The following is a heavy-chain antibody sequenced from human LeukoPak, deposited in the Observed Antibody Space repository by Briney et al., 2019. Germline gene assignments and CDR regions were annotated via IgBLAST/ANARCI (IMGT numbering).Heavy chain of an antibody. CDR1: GFTFSSYE. D-gene: IGHD6-19*01. J-gene: IGHJ4*02. CDR2: ISSSGSTI. V-gene: IGHV3-48*03. CDR3: ASDGGYSSGYFDY. Sequence: GGSLRLSCAASGFTFSSYEMNWVRQAPGEGLEWVSYISSSGSTIYYADSVKGRFTISRDNDKNSLYLQMNSLRAEDTAVYYCASDGGYSSGYFDYWGQGTLVTVSS.